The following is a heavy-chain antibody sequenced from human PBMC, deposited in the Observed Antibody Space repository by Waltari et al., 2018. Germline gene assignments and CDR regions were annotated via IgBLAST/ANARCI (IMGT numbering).Heavy chain of an antibody. V-gene: IGHV4-4*02. J-gene: IGHJ4*02. CDR3: ARDRGRGIYLDS. CDR2: VQGDGRT. CDR1: GDPMSSTDW. D-gene: IGHD2-15*01. Sequence: QLQLQESGPGLVKPSGTLSLTCVVSGDPMSSTDWWSWVRQSPEKGRARIGQVQGDGRTNYNPSFASRVSVSVDTSTNQFSLKVTSATVADTAVYFCARDRGRGIYLDSWGQGVLVTVSP.